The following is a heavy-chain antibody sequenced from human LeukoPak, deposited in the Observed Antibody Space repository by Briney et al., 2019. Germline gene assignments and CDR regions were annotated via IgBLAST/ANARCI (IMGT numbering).Heavy chain of an antibody. V-gene: IGHV1-2*02. CDR2: INPNSGGT. CDR1: GYTFTGYY. CDR3: ARDQNYCSSTSCFYYYYYGMDV. Sequence: ASVKVSCKASGYTFTGYYMHWVRQAPGQGLEWMGWINPNSGGTNYAQKFQGRVTMTRDTPISTAYMELSRLRSDDTAVYYCARDQNYCSSTSCFYYYYYGMDVWGQGTTVTVSS. J-gene: IGHJ6*02. D-gene: IGHD2-2*01.